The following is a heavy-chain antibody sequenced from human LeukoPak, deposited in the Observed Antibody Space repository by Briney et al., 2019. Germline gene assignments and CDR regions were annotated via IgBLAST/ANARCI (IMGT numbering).Heavy chain of an antibody. CDR2: ISWNSGSI. D-gene: IGHD2-15*01. CDR3: AKDTAGYCSGGSCYPHYYYYGMDV. J-gene: IGHJ6*02. Sequence: GGSLRLSCAASRFTFDDYAMHWVRHAPGKGLEWVSVISWNSGSIGYADSVKGRFTISRDNAKNSLYLQMNSLRAEDTALYYCAKDTAGYCSGGSCYPHYYYYGMDVWGQGTTVTVSS. CDR1: RFTFDDYA. V-gene: IGHV3-9*01.